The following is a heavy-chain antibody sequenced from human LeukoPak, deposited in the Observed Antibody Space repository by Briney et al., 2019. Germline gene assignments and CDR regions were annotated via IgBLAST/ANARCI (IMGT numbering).Heavy chain of an antibody. Sequence: GGSLRLSCAASGFTFSSYAMHWVRQAPGKGLEWVAVISYDGSNKYYADSVKGRFTISRDTSKNTLYLQMNSLRAEDTAVYYCARDGYDFWSGYYNSLGYYYMDVWGKGTTVTVSS. D-gene: IGHD3-3*01. CDR2: ISYDGSNK. J-gene: IGHJ6*03. V-gene: IGHV3-30*04. CDR1: GFTFSSYA. CDR3: ARDGYDFWSGYYNSLGYYYMDV.